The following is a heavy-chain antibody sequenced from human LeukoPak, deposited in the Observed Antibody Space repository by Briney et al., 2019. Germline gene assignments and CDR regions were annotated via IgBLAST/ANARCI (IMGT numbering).Heavy chain of an antibody. CDR2: MNPNSGST. J-gene: IGHJ4*02. CDR1: GYTFTNYD. V-gene: IGHV1-8*01. Sequence: ASVKVSCKASGYTFTNYDINWVRQASGQGLEWMGWMNPNSGSTGSAQKFQGRVTMTRNTSISTAYMELSSLRSEDTAVYYCARGTGYSGSSLHYWGQGTLVTVSS. D-gene: IGHD6-6*01. CDR3: ARGTGYSGSSLHY.